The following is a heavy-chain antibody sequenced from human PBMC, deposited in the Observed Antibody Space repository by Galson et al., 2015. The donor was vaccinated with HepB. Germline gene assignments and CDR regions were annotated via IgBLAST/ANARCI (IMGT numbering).Heavy chain of an antibody. CDR2: ISGSGRST. CDR3: AKAVPIDFKTSRGYGYYFDY. V-gene: IGHV3-23*01. D-gene: IGHD3-10*01. Sequence: SLRLSCAASGFTFSTYAMNWVRQAPGKGLEWVSGISGSGRSTYYADSMRGRFAVSRDNSKNTLYLQMNSLRAEDTALYYCAKAVPIDFKTSRGYGYYFDYWGQGTVVTVSS. CDR1: GFTFSTYA. J-gene: IGHJ4*02.